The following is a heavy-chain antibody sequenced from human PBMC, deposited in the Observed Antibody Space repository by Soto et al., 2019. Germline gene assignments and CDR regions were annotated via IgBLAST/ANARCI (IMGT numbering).Heavy chain of an antibody. J-gene: IGHJ4*02. D-gene: IGHD1-26*01. CDR3: APWSLLGRYFYFDY. CDR1: GFTFSNYD. V-gene: IGHV3-13*05. Sequence: WGSLRLSCAASGFTFSNYDMHWVRQATGKGLEWVSSIGTAGDPYYPASVKGRFTISRENAKNSLYLQLSSLRAGDTAVYYCAPWSLLGRYFYFDYWGQGTPVSV. CDR2: IGTAGDP.